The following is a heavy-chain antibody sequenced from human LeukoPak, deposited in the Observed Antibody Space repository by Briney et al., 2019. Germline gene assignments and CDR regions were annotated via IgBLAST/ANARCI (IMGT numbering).Heavy chain of an antibody. V-gene: IGHV3-48*04. Sequence: GGSLRLSCAASGFILSNYRMNWVRQAPGKGLEWVSYISSSGNSIYYADSVKGRFTISRDNARDSLYLQMNSLRVEDTAVYYCARERSGGPPFDYWGQGTLVTVSS. CDR1: GFILSNYR. D-gene: IGHD2-15*01. CDR3: ARERSGGPPFDY. CDR2: ISSSGNSI. J-gene: IGHJ4*02.